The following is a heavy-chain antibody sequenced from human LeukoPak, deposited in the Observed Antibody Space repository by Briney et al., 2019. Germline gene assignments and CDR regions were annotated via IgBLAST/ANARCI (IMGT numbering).Heavy chain of an antibody. Sequence: SQTLSLTCAVSGVSISPDYCAWIRQPPGEGLEWIGYIHTSGSNNQYPSLKSRVPISVDKSKNHFSLRLTSVTAADTAVYYCARLSAAVHLGAFDLWGQGTMVTVSS. CDR1: GVSISPDY. CDR2: IHTSGSN. CDR3: ARLSAAVHLGAFDL. J-gene: IGHJ3*01. D-gene: IGHD3-3*01. V-gene: IGHV4-4*09.